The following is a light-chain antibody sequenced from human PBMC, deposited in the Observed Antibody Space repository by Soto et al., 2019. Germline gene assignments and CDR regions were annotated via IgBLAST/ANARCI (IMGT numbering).Light chain of an antibody. CDR2: GAS. Sequence: VMPRSLSTVRVSAVERATLSFGASQFVSTNLAWYQQRPGQAPRLLIYGASSRAMGVPARFSGRGSGPECSPAIPSLRSEAFAVYYSQQDNDRPRTLGQGTKVDIK. V-gene: IGKV3-15*01. CDR1: QFVSTN. CDR3: QQDNDRPRT. J-gene: IGKJ1*01.